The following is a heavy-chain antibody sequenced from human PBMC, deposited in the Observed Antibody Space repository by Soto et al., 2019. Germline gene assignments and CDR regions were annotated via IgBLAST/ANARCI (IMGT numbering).Heavy chain of an antibody. Sequence: QVHLVQSGVEVKTPGASVKVSCQASGYTFFTYDISWVRQAPGQGLECRGWISTYSGDTNYAQKFQGRVTMTIDISTTTASLELRSLRSDDTAVYYCARHHGPTTSENWFDPWGQGTLVTVSS. V-gene: IGHV1-18*01. CDR3: ARHHGPTTSENWFDP. CDR1: GYTFFTYD. D-gene: IGHD5-12*01. CDR2: ISTYSGDT. J-gene: IGHJ5*02.